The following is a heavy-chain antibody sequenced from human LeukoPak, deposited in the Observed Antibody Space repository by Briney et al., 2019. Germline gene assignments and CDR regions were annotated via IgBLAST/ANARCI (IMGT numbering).Heavy chain of an antibody. D-gene: IGHD1-26*01. Sequence: ASVKVSCKASGYTFTSYAIHWVRQAPGQRLEWMGWISAGNGNTKYSQNFQGRVTFISDTSATTAFMELSSLRSEDAAVYYCARDSGSGSNDYWGQGTLVTVSS. J-gene: IGHJ4*02. CDR2: ISAGNGNT. CDR1: GYTFTSYA. CDR3: ARDSGSGSNDY. V-gene: IGHV1-3*01.